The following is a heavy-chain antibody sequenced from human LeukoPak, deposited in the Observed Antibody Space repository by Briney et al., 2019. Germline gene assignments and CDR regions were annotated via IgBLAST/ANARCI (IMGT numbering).Heavy chain of an antibody. CDR3: ARGIFHYYDSSGYYFEGFDI. D-gene: IGHD3-22*01. Sequence: SETLSLTYTVSGGSMSSYYGSWIRQSPGKGLEWIGYIYYSGGTSYNPSLKSRATMSLDTSKNQFSLRLRSVTAADTAVYYCARGIFHYYDSSGYYFEGFDIWGQGTLVTVSS. CDR1: GGSMSSYY. V-gene: IGHV4-59*01. CDR2: IYYSGGT. J-gene: IGHJ3*02.